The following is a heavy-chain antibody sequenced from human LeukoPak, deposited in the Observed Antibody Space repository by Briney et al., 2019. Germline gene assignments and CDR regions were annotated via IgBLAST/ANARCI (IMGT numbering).Heavy chain of an antibody. Sequence: PGGSLRLSCAASRFTFSSYAMSWVRQAPGKGLEWVSGVSGNGAGTYYVDSVKGRFTISRDNSKNMLYLQMNSLRAEDTAVYYCAKTPWYSSGWSIDCWGQGTLVTVSS. CDR2: VSGNGAGT. V-gene: IGHV3-23*01. J-gene: IGHJ4*02. D-gene: IGHD6-13*01. CDR1: RFTFSSYA. CDR3: AKTPWYSSGWSIDC.